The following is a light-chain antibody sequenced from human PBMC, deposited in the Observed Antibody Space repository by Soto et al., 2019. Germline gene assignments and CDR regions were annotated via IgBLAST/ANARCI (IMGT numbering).Light chain of an antibody. J-gene: IGLJ1*01. CDR1: SSDVGGYNY. V-gene: IGLV2-14*01. CDR2: EVS. Sequence: QSVLTQPASVSGSPGQSITISCTGTSSDVGGYNYVSWYQQHPGKAPKLMIYEVSNRPSGVSNRSSGSKSGNTASLTISGLQAEDEADYYCSSYTSSTFYVFGTGTKVIV. CDR3: SSYTSSTFYV.